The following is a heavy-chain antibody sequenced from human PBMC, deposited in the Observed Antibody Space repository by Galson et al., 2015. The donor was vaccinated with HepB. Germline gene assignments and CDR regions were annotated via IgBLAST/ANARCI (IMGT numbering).Heavy chain of an antibody. V-gene: IGHV1-69*02. D-gene: IGHD1-26*01. CDR2: IIPILGIA. J-gene: IGHJ6*02. Sequence: SVKVSCKASGGTFSSYTISWVRQAPGQGLEWMGRIIPILGIASYAQKFQGRVTIAADKSTSTAYMELSSLRSEDTAVYYCASGKYSGSSVVYSYYYGMDVWGQGTTVTVSS. CDR3: ASGKYSGSSVVYSYYYGMDV. CDR1: GGTFSSYT.